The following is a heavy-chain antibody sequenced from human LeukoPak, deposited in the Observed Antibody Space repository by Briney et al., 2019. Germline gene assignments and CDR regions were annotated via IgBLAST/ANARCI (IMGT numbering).Heavy chain of an antibody. CDR1: GFTFSSYW. V-gene: IGHV3-74*01. J-gene: IGHJ4*02. CDR2: INSDGSST. CDR3: ASLYYYDSSGYYQPDY. Sequence: PGRSLRLSCAASGFTFSSYWMHWVRQAPGKGLVWVSRINSDGSSTSYADSVKGRFTIPRDNAKNTLYLQMNSLRAEDTAVYYCASLYYYDSSGYYQPDYWGQGTLVTVSS. D-gene: IGHD3-22*01.